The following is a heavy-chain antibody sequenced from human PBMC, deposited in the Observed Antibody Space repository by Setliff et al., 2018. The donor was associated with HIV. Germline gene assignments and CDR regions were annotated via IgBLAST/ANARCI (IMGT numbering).Heavy chain of an antibody. Sequence: GGSLRLSCAASGFTFDRYWMHWVRQAPGKGLVWVSRVNSDGSSKTYADSVKDRFTISRDNSKNTLYLQMNSLRAEDTAVYYCAKGSGASCYQPSAYWGQGTLVTVSS. D-gene: IGHD2-2*01. CDR3: AKGSGASCYQPSAY. CDR1: GFTFDRYW. J-gene: IGHJ4*02. V-gene: IGHV3-74*01. CDR2: VNSDGSSK.